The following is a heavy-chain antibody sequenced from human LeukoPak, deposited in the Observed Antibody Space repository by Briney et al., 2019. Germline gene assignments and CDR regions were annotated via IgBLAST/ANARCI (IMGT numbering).Heavy chain of an antibody. V-gene: IGHV3-33*01. Sequence: PGRSLRLSCAASGFTFSSYGMHWVRQAPGKGLEWVAVIWYDGSNKYYADSVKGRFTISRDNSKNTLYLQINSLRAEDTAVYYCARDRYCSSTSCYGGGFDYWGQGTLVTVSS. D-gene: IGHD2-2*01. CDR2: IWYDGSNK. CDR3: ARDRYCSSTSCYGGGFDY. J-gene: IGHJ4*02. CDR1: GFTFSSYG.